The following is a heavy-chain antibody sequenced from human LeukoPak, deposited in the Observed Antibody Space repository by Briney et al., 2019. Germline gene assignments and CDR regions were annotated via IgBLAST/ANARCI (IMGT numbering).Heavy chain of an antibody. J-gene: IGHJ4*02. CDR1: GGSISSYS. CDR2: ISYSGST. D-gene: IGHD6-13*01. V-gene: IGHV4-59*12. CDR3: ARDYGGGWYQIDY. Sequence: PSETLSLTCTVSGGSISSYSWSWVRQPPGKGLEWIGYISYSGSTNYNPSLKSRLTISLDTSKRQFSLNLNSVTVADTALYYCARDYGGGWYQIDYWGQGTLVTVSS.